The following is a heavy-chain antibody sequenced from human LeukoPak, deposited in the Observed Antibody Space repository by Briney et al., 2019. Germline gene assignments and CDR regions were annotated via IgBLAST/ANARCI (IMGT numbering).Heavy chain of an antibody. CDR2: ISYGGSNK. CDR3: ARDFSYDYVWGSYRLDY. J-gene: IGHJ4*02. D-gene: IGHD3-16*02. V-gene: IGHV3-30-3*01. Sequence: GGSLRLSCAASGFTFSSYAMHWVRQAPGKGLEWVAVISYGGSNKYYADSVKGRFTISRDNSKNTLYLQMNSLRAEDTAVYYCARDFSYDYVWGSYRLDYWGQGTLVTVSS. CDR1: GFTFSSYA.